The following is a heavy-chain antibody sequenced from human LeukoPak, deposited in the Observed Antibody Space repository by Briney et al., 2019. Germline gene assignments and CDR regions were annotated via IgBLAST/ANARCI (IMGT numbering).Heavy chain of an antibody. V-gene: IGHV3-48*01. D-gene: IGHD6-13*01. CDR2: ITPSSDTI. Sequence: GGSLRLSCAASGFTFSSYSMNWVRQAPGKGLEWVSYITPSSDTIYYADSVKGRFTISRDNARNSLYLQMNSLRAEDTAVYYCARVSIAAAEDYWGQGTLVTVSS. CDR3: ARVSIAAAEDY. CDR1: GFTFSSYS. J-gene: IGHJ4*02.